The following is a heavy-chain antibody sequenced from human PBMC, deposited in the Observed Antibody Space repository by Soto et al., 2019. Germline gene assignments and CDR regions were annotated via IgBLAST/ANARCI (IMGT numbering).Heavy chain of an antibody. D-gene: IGHD4-17*01. V-gene: IGHV3-33*01. J-gene: IGHJ2*01. Sequence: QVQLVESGGGVVQPGRSLRLSCVTSGFTFSSYGMHWVRQGPGKGLEWVAVIWYDGTNKYYADSVNGRFTISRDDSKNNLYLQMKSLRAEDTAVYYCARGPMTTVTTWGDWYFDLWGRGTLVTVSS. CDR1: GFTFSSYG. CDR3: ARGPMTTVTTWGDWYFDL. CDR2: IWYDGTNK.